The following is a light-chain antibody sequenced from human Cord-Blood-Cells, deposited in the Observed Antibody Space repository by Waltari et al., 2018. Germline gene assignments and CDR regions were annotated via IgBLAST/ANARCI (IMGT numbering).Light chain of an antibody. V-gene: IGLV2-23*01. CDR1: SSDVGSYNL. CDR3: CSYAGSSTVV. CDR2: EGS. J-gene: IGLJ2*01. Sequence: QSALTQPASVSGSPGQSITISCTGTSSDVGSYNLVSWYQQHPGKAPKLMFYEGSKRPSGVSNRFAGSKSGNTAPLTISGLQAEDDADNYCCSYAGSSTVVFGGGTKLTVL.